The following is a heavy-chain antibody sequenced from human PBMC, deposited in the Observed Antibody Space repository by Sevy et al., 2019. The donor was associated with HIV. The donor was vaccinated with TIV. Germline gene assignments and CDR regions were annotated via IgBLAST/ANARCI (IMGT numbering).Heavy chain of an antibody. D-gene: IGHD6-19*01. CDR2: IYYTGTT. J-gene: IGHJ2*01. Sequence: SETLSLTCTVSGGSINTYYWSWIRQPPGKGLEWIGYIYYTGTTNYNPSLKSRVTISVDTSKNQFALTLSSVTAADTAIYYCARHFFTSGIYWYFDLWGRGTLVTVSS. CDR3: ARHFFTSGIYWYFDL. V-gene: IGHV4-59*08. CDR1: GGSINTYY.